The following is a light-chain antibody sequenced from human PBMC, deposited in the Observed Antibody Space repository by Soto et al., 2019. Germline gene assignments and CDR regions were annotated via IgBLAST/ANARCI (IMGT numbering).Light chain of an antibody. CDR3: SSYTGSSTLVV. V-gene: IGLV2-18*02. Sequence: QSALTQPPSVSGSPGQSVSISCTGTSSDVGRYNHVSWYQQPPGTAPKLMIYDVSNRPSGVPDRFSGSKSGNTASLTISGRQVGDEAEYYCSSYTGSSTLVVFGGGTQLTAL. CDR2: DVS. J-gene: IGLJ2*01. CDR1: SSDVGRYNH.